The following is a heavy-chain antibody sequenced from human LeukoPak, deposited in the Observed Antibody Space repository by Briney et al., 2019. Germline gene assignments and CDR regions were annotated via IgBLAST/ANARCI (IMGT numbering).Heavy chain of an antibody. Sequence: KSSETLSLTCTVSGSSISSDYWQWIRQPPGKGLEWIGYIYNSGSNNYNPSLKSRVTISVDTSKNQFSLKLTSVTAADTAVYYCATRGSWGQGTLVTVSS. J-gene: IGHJ5*02. D-gene: IGHD3-10*01. CDR2: IYNSGSN. CDR3: ATRGS. CDR1: GSSISSDY. V-gene: IGHV4-59*08.